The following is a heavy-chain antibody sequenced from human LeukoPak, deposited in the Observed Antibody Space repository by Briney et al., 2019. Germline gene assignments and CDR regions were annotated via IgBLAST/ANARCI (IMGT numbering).Heavy chain of an antibody. Sequence: PGESLRLSCAASGFTFSSHFMNWIRQPPGKTLEWIGSAYYSGSTYYNPPLKGRVTISVDTSKNQFSLKLTSVTAADTAVYFCARDSNGIWYSARQHFDYWGQGTLVTVSS. D-gene: IGHD2-21*02. CDR2: AYYSGST. CDR3: ARDSNGIWYSARQHFDY. CDR1: GFTFSSHF. V-gene: IGHV4-59*11. J-gene: IGHJ4*02.